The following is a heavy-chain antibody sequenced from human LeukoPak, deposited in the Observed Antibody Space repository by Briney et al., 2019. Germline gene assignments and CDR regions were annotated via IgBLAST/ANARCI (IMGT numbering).Heavy chain of an antibody. D-gene: IGHD2-21*02. CDR3: TKIGPHCGGDCYLV. CDR1: GFTFSTYG. Sequence: GRSLRLSCAASGFTFSTYGMHLVRQAPGKGLEWVAVISYDGSNKYYADSVKGRFTISRDNSKNTLYLQMNCQRAEVKAVYYYTKIGPHCGGDCYLVWGQGTLVTVSS. J-gene: IGHJ4*02. V-gene: IGHV3-30*18. CDR2: ISYDGSNK.